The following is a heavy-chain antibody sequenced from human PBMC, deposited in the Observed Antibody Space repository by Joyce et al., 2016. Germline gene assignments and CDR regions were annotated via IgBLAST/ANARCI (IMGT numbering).Heavy chain of an antibody. Sequence: QVQLVQSGAEVKKPGSSVKVSCKSTGDTFTHYAITWVRQAPGQGLEWMGGNIPIFGTADYAQNCQDRVTITADISTTTAYLELSSRRSEDTAVYYCARHITISGVVSDYYGMDVWGQGTTVTVSS. D-gene: IGHD3-3*01. V-gene: IGHV1-69*06. CDR2: NIPIFGTA. CDR1: GDTFTHYA. CDR3: ARHITISGVVSDYYGMDV. J-gene: IGHJ6*02.